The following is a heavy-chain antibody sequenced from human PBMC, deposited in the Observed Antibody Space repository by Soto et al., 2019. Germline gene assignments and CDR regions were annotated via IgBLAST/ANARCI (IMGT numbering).Heavy chain of an antibody. Sequence: QVQLVQSGAEVKKPGASVKVSCKASGYTFTSYGISWVRQAPGQGLEWMGWISAYNGNTNYAQKLQGRVTMTTDTSTSTAYMELRGLRSDDTAVYYCARDLVAAAGPYYYGMDVWGQGTTVTVSS. CDR1: GYTFTSYG. CDR2: ISAYNGNT. CDR3: ARDLVAAAGPYYYGMDV. D-gene: IGHD6-13*01. J-gene: IGHJ6*02. V-gene: IGHV1-18*04.